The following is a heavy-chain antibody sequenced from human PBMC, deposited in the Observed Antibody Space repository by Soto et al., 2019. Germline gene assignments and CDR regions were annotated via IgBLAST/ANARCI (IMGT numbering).Heavy chain of an antibody. D-gene: IGHD3-10*01. CDR3: AGARITMVRGVIIEGFDY. J-gene: IGHJ4*02. CDR2: ISGSGGST. Sequence: GGSLRLSCAASGFTFSSYAMSWVRQAPGKGLEWVSAISGSGGSTYYADSVKGRFTISRDNSKNTLYLQMNSLRAEDTAVYYCAGARITMVRGVIIEGFDYWGQGTLVTVSS. CDR1: GFTFSSYA. V-gene: IGHV3-23*01.